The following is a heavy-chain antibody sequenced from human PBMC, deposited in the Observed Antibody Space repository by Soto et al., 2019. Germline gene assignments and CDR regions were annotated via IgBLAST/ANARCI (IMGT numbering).Heavy chain of an antibody. D-gene: IGHD3-10*01. CDR3: ARDNPGVLGSGSYLSPYYYMDV. CDR1: GGSISSGVYY. Sequence: SETLSLTCTVSGGSISSGVYYWSWIRQHPGKGLEWIGYIYYSGSTYYNPSLKSRVTISVDTSNNQFSLKLSSMTAADTAVYYCARDNPGVLGSGSYLSPYYYMDVWGKGTTVTVSS. V-gene: IGHV4-31*03. CDR2: IYYSGST. J-gene: IGHJ6*03.